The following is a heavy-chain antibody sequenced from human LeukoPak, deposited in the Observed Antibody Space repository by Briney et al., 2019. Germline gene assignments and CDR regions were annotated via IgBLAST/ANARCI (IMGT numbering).Heavy chain of an antibody. V-gene: IGHV1-3*01. J-gene: IGHJ5*02. D-gene: IGHD2-15*01. CDR1: GYTFTSYA. CDR2: INAGNGNT. CDR3: ATGDCSGGSCSYNWFDP. Sequence: ASVKVSCKASGYTFTSYAMHWVRQAPGQRLEWMGWINAGNGNTKYSQKFQGRVTITRDTSASTAYMELSSLRSEDTAVYYRATGDCSGGSCSYNWFDPWGQGTLVTVSS.